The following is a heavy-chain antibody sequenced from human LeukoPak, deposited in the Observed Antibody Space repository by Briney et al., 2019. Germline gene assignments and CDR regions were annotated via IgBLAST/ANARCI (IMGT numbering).Heavy chain of an antibody. V-gene: IGHV1-18*01. CDR2: ISAYNGNT. J-gene: IGHJ4*02. CDR1: GYTFTSYG. Sequence: ASVKVSCKASGYTFTSYGISWVRQAPGQGLEWMGWISAYNGNTNYAQKLQGRVTMTTDTSTSTAYMELRSLRSDDTAVYYCARTGGSYDFWSGYSTAGYFDYWSQGTLVTVSS. CDR3: ARTGGSYDFWSGYSTAGYFDY. D-gene: IGHD3-3*01.